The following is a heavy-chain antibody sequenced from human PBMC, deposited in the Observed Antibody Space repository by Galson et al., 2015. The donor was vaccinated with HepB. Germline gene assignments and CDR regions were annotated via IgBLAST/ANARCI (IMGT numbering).Heavy chain of an antibody. CDR2: IIPIFDTA. J-gene: IGHJ5*02. Sequence: QSGAEVKKPGESLRISCKASGGTFSSYAISWVRQAPGQGLEWMGGIIPIFDTANYAQKFQGRVTITADESTSTAYMELNSLRSEDTAVYYCARGAQQLVRLHWFDPWGQGTLVTVSS. V-gene: IGHV1-69*01. D-gene: IGHD6-13*01. CDR3: ARGAQQLVRLHWFDP. CDR1: GGTFSSYA.